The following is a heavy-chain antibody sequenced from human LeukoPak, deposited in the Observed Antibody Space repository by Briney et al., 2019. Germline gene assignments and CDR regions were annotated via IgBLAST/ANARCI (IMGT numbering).Heavy chain of an antibody. Sequence: GESLRISCKGSGYSFTSYWISWVRQMPGKGLEWMGRIDPSDSYTNYSPSFQGHVTILADKSISTAYLQWSSLKASDTAMYYCARHDILTGLPRYYYGMDVWGKGTTVTVSS. D-gene: IGHD3-9*01. V-gene: IGHV5-10-1*01. CDR2: IDPSDSYT. J-gene: IGHJ6*04. CDR3: ARHDILTGLPRYYYGMDV. CDR1: GYSFTSYW.